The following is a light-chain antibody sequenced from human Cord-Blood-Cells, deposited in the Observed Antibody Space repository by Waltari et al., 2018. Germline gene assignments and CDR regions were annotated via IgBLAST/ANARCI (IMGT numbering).Light chain of an antibody. V-gene: IGLV1-36*01. Sequence: QSVLTQPPSVSEAPRQRVPISCSGSRSNTGNHAVTWYQQLPGKAPKLLIYYDDLLPSGVSDRFSGSKSGTSASLAISGLQSEDEADYYCAAWDDSLNGYVFGTGTKVTVL. CDR3: AAWDDSLNGYV. CDR2: YDD. CDR1: RSNTGNHA. J-gene: IGLJ1*01.